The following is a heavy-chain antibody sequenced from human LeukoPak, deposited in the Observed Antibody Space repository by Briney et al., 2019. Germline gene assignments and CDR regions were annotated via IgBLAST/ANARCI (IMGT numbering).Heavy chain of an antibody. CDR1: GLTSSSFS. CDR3: ARTDFWSGYYFDY. J-gene: IGHJ4*02. CDR2: IRSSSSTI. Sequence: GGSLRLSCATSGLTSSSFSMNYVLKAPGKRLEWASKIRSSSSTIYYADSVKGRFTISRDNAKNSLYLQMNSLRAEDTAVYYCARTDFWSGYYFDYWGQGTLVTVSS. V-gene: IGHV3-48*01. D-gene: IGHD3-3*01.